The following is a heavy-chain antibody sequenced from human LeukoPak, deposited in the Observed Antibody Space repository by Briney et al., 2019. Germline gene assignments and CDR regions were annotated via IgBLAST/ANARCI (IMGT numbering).Heavy chain of an antibody. CDR2: IKEDGSEK. V-gene: IGHV3-7*01. CDR3: ATYRGLDF. J-gene: IGHJ4*02. D-gene: IGHD2-21*01. CDR1: GFTLSSYW. Sequence: PGASLRLSCAASGFTLSSYWMSWVRQAPGNGLEWVANIKEDGSEKNFVDSVKGRFTISRDNAKNSLYLQMDSLRADDTAVYYCATYRGLDFGGQGTLVTVSS.